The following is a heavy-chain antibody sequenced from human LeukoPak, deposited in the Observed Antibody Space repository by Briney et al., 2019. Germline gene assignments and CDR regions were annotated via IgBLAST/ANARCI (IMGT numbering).Heavy chain of an antibody. V-gene: IGHV4-59*08. CDR3: ARLVGNGYCYGTDAFDI. CDR1: GGSYSSYY. J-gene: IGHJ3*02. D-gene: IGHD5-18*01. CDR2: IYYSGST. Sequence: PSETLSLTCTVSGGSYSSYYWSWLRQPPGKGLECIGYIYYSGSTNYNPSLKSRVTISVDTSKNQFSLKLSSVTAADTAVYYCARLVGNGYCYGTDAFDIWGRGTMVTVSS.